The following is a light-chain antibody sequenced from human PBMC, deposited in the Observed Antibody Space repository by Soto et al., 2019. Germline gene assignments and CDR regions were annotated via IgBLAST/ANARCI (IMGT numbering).Light chain of an antibody. J-gene: IGLJ3*02. CDR3: CSYAGSYTWV. Sequence: QSALAQPCAMSGSPGQSVTISCTGTSSDVGGYNYVSWYQRHPGKAPKLMIYDVSKRPSGVPDRFSGSKSGNTASLTISGLQAEDEADYYCCSYAGSYTWVFGGGTKVTVL. CDR2: DVS. V-gene: IGLV2-11*01. CDR1: SSDVGGYNY.